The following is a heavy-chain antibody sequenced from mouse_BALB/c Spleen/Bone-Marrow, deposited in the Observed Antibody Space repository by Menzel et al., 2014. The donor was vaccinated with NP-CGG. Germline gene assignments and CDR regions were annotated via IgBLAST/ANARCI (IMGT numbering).Heavy chain of an antibody. CDR2: ILPGSGST. CDR3: AREGGLWYFDV. CDR1: GYTFSSYW. Sequence: VQLQQSGAELMKPGASVKISCKATGYTFSSYWIEWVKQRPGHGLEWIGEILPGSGSTNYNEKFKGKATFTADTSSNTAYMQLSSLTSEDSAVYYCAREGGLWYFDVWGAGTTVTASS. D-gene: IGHD3-3*01. V-gene: IGHV1-9*01. J-gene: IGHJ1*01.